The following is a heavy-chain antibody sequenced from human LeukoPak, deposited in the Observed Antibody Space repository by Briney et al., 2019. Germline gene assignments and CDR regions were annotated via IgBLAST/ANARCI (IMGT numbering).Heavy chain of an antibody. CDR2: ISTSSSYI. Sequence: GGSLRLSCAASGFTFSNYGMNWVRQAPGKGLEWVSCISTSSSYIYYADSVKGRFTISRDNAKNSLYLQMDSLRAEDTAVYYCASQSYARFDPWGQGTLVTVSS. CDR3: ASQSYARFDP. J-gene: IGHJ5*02. D-gene: IGHD3-16*01. CDR1: GFTFSNYG. V-gene: IGHV3-21*01.